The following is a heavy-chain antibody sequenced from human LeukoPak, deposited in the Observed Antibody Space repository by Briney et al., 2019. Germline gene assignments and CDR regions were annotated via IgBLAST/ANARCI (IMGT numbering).Heavy chain of an antibody. Sequence: KPSETLSLTCAVYGGSFSGYYWSWIRQPPGKGLEWIGEINHSGSTNYNPSLKSRVTISVDTSKNQFSLKLSSVTAADTAVYYCARGCIVATIVGGTARYFDYWGQGTLVTVSS. CDR2: INHSGST. J-gene: IGHJ4*02. D-gene: IGHD5-12*01. V-gene: IGHV4-34*01. CDR3: ARGCIVATIVGGTARYFDY. CDR1: GGSFSGYY.